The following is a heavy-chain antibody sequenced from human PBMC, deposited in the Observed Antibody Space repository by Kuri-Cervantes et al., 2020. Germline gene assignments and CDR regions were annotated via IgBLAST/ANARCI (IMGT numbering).Heavy chain of an antibody. V-gene: IGHV5-51*01. CDR3: ARIRGGRITIFGVVIMDWFDP. CDR1: GYSFTSYW. D-gene: IGHD3-3*01. CDR2: IYPGDSDT. Sequence: GESLKISCKGSGYSFTSYWIGWVRQMPGKGLEWMGIIYPGDSDTRYSPSFQGQATISADKSISTAYLQWSSLKASDTAMYYCARIRGGRITIFGVVIMDWFDPWGQGTLVTVSS. J-gene: IGHJ5*02.